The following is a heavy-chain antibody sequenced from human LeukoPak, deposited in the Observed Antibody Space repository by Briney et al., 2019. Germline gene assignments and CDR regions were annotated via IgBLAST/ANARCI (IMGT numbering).Heavy chain of an antibody. CDR2: ISSSSSYI. D-gene: IGHD5-12*01. J-gene: IGHJ4*02. Sequence: GGSLRLSCAASGFTFSSSSMNWVRQAPGKGLEWVSSISSSSSYIYYADSVKGRFTISRDNAKNSLYLQMNSLRAEDTAVYYCARADSGYDSGYWGQGTLVTVSS. CDR3: ARADSGYDSGY. V-gene: IGHV3-21*01. CDR1: GFTFSSSS.